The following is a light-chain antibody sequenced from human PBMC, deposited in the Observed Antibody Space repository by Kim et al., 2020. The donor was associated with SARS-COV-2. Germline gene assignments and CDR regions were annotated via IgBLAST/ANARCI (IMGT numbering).Light chain of an antibody. V-gene: IGLV6-57*01. CDR3: QSYDSSHHWV. J-gene: IGLJ3*02. CDR1: SGSIASNY. CDR2: EDN. Sequence: NFMLTQPHSVSESPGKTVTISCTRSSGSIASNYVQWYQQRPGSSPTTVIYEDNQRPSGVPDRFSGSIDSSYNSASLTISGLKTEDEADYYCQSYDSSHHWVFGGGTKLTVL.